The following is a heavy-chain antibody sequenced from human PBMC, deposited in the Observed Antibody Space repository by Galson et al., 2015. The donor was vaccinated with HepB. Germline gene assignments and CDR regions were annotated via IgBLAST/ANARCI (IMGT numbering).Heavy chain of an antibody. D-gene: IGHD3-10*01. Sequence: LSLTCTVSGGSISSSSYYWGWIRQPPGKGLEWIGTIYYSGSTYYNPSLKSRVTISVDTSKNQFSLKLSSVTAADTAVYYCARRGVRGVMRPFDYWGQGTLVTVSS. CDR3: ARRGVRGVMRPFDY. CDR2: IYYSGST. CDR1: GGSISSSSYY. J-gene: IGHJ4*02. V-gene: IGHV4-39*01.